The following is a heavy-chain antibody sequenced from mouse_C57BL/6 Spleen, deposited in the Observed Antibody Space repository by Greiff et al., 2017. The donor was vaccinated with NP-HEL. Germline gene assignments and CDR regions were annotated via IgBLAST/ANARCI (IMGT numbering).Heavy chain of an antibody. Sequence: EVQLQQSGPELVKPGASVKISCKASGYSFTGYYMNWVKQSPEKSLEWIGEINPSTGGTTYNQKFKTKATLTVDKSSSTAYMQLKSLTSEDSAVYYCARDYGSFAYWGQGTLVTVSA. CDR3: ARDYGSFAY. J-gene: IGHJ3*01. D-gene: IGHD1-1*02. CDR2: INPSTGGT. CDR1: GYSFTGYY. V-gene: IGHV1-42*01.